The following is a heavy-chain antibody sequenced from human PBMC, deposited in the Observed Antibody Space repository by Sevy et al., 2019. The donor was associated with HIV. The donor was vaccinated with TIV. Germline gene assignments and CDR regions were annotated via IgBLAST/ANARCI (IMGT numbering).Heavy chain of an antibody. J-gene: IGHJ4*02. CDR1: GFTFSSYA. CDR2: ISYDGTNK. CDR3: ARDALYFYDGSGYYYLDF. D-gene: IGHD3-22*01. Sequence: SLRLSCAASGFTFSSYAMHWVRQAPGKGLEWVAVISYDGTNKFYSDSVKGRFTISRDNSKNTLYVQMNSLRAEDTAVYYCARDALYFYDGSGYYYLDFWGQGTLVTVSS. V-gene: IGHV3-30*04.